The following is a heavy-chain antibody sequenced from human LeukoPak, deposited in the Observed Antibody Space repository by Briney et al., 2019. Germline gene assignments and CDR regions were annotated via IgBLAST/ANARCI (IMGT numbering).Heavy chain of an antibody. J-gene: IGHJ4*02. Sequence: GGSLRLSCAASGFTVSSNYMSWVRQAPGKGLEWVSVIYSGGSTYYADSVKGRFTISRDNSKNTLYLQMNSLRAEDTAVYYCARSRIVGARFTYFDYWGQGTLVTVSS. V-gene: IGHV3-66*01. D-gene: IGHD1-26*01. CDR2: IYSGGST. CDR3: ARSRIVGARFTYFDY. CDR1: GFTVSSNY.